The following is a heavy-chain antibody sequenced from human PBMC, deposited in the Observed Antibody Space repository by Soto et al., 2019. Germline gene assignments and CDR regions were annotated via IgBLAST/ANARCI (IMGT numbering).Heavy chain of an antibody. CDR2: IYYSGST. D-gene: IGHD4-17*01. CDR3: ARHGDYGDYAGIDY. J-gene: IGHJ4*02. V-gene: IGHV4-39*01. Sequence: PSETLSLTCTVSGGSISSSSYYWGWIRQPPGKGLEWIGSIYYSGSTYYNPSLKSRVTISVDTSKNQFSLKLSSVTAADTAVYYCARHGDYGDYAGIDYWGQGTLVTVSS. CDR1: GGSISSSSYY.